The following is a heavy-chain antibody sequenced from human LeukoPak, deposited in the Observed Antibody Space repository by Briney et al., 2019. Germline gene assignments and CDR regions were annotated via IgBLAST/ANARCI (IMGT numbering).Heavy chain of an antibody. CDR1: GGSVISGDYY. J-gene: IGHJ4*02. V-gene: IGHV4-30-4*01. D-gene: IGHD4-23*01. CDR2: IYYSGST. Sequence: SETLSLTCTVSGGSVISGDYYWSWIRQSPGKGPEWIGDIYYSGSTYYNPSLKSRATISVDTSNNQFSLKLSSVTAADTAVYYCARVLISGGNPDYWGQGTLVTVSS. CDR3: ARVLISGGNPDY.